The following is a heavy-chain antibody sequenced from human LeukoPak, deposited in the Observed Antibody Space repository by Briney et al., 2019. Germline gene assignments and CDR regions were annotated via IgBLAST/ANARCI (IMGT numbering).Heavy chain of an antibody. CDR2: INWNGGST. V-gene: IGHV3-20*04. CDR3: AREYMGGYYYDSSGYPPDY. D-gene: IGHD3-22*01. CDR1: GFTFDDYG. J-gene: IGHJ4*02. Sequence: RPGGSLRLSCAASGFTFDDYGKSWVRQAPGKGLEWVSGINWNGGSTGYADSLKGRFTISRDNAKNSLYLQMNSLRAEDTALYYCAREYMGGYYYDSSGYPPDYWGQGTLVTVSS.